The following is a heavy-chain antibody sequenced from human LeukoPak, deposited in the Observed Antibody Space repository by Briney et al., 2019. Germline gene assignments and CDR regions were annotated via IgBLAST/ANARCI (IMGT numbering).Heavy chain of an antibody. CDR2: ITASAAST. V-gene: IGHV3-23*01. CDR3: AKHFGASSGYAFDF. CDR1: GLTFSNYA. D-gene: IGHD5-12*01. J-gene: IGHJ4*02. Sequence: GGSLRLSCEASGLTFSNYAMSWVRQAPGKGLECVSTITASAASTYYTDSVRGRFTISRDNSKSTLYLQMSNLRAEDTAVYYCAKHFGASSGYAFDFWGQGTLVTVSS.